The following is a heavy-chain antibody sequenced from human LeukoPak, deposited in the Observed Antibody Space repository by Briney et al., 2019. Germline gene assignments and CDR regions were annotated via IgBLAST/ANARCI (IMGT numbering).Heavy chain of an antibody. CDR3: ARDNAELFDY. V-gene: IGHV1-18*01. Sequence: GASVKVSCKASGGTFSSYAISWVRQAPGQGLEWMGWISAYNGNTNYAQKLQGRVTMTTDTSTSTAYMELRSLRSDDAAVYYCARDNAELFDYWGQGTLVTVSS. J-gene: IGHJ4*02. D-gene: IGHD1-14*01. CDR1: GGTFSSYA. CDR2: ISAYNGNT.